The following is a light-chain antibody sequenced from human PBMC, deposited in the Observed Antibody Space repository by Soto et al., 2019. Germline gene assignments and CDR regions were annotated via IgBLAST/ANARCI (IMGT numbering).Light chain of an antibody. V-gene: IGKV3-20*01. Sequence: EIVLTQSPGTLSLSPGEGATLSCRASQSVTGTNLAWYQQRPGQAPRLLIYDAVRRATGIPDRFSGSGSGTDFTLTISRLEPEDFAVYYCQQYGSSETWTFGQGTKVDI. J-gene: IGKJ1*01. CDR3: QQYGSSETWT. CDR1: QSVTGTN. CDR2: DAV.